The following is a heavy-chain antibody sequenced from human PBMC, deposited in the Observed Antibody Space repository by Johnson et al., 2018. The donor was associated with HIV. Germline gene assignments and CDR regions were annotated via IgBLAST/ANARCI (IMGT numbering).Heavy chain of an antibody. V-gene: IGHV3-30*04. CDR2: ISYDGSNK. CDR1: GFTFSSYA. D-gene: IGHD3-10*01. J-gene: IGHJ3*02. Sequence: QVQLVESGGGVVQPGKSLRLSCAASGFTFSSYAMHWVRQAPGKGLEWVAVISYDGSNKYYADSVKGRFTISRDNSKNTLYLQMNSLRAEDTAVYYCARGSYYHYGDAFDIWGQGTMVTVSS. CDR3: ARGSYYHYGDAFDI.